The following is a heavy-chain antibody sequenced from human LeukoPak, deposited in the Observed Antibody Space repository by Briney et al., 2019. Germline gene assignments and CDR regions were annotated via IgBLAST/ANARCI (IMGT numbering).Heavy chain of an antibody. CDR2: VSYTGGT. CDR3: AGFSVEMATWTDY. Sequence: PSETLSLTCIVSGGPISSAAYHWGWIRQSPGKGLEWIATVSYTGGTYYNPSLKSRVTISLDTSRNQLSLELTSVTAADTAAYYCAGFSVEMATWTDYWGQGALVTVSS. D-gene: IGHD5-24*01. V-gene: IGHV4-39*01. CDR1: GGPISSAAYH. J-gene: IGHJ4*02.